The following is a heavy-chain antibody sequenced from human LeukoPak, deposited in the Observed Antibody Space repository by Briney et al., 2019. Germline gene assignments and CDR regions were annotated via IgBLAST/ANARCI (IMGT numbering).Heavy chain of an antibody. V-gene: IGHV3-23*01. CDR3: ARENAAVAGTGYYYYMDV. D-gene: IGHD6-19*01. CDR2: ISGSDGST. Sequence: GGSLRLSCAASGFTFRSYAMSWVRQAPGKGLEWVSAISGSDGSTYYADSVKGRFTISRDNAKNSLYLQMNSLRAEDTALYHCARENAAVAGTGYYYYMDVWGKGTTVTISS. J-gene: IGHJ6*03. CDR1: GFTFRSYA.